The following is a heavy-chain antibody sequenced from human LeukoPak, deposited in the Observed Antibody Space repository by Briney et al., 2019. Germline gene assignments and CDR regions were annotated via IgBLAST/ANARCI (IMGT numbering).Heavy chain of an antibody. Sequence: PSETLSLTCTVSGGSISSSSYYWGWIRQPPGKGLEWIGSIYYSGSIYYNPSLKSRVTISVDTSKNQFSLKLSSVTAADTAVYYCARVSIPDSAGTYMDVWGKGTTVTVSS. D-gene: IGHD6-19*01. V-gene: IGHV4-39*07. CDR1: GGSISSSSYY. CDR3: ARVSIPDSAGTYMDV. J-gene: IGHJ6*03. CDR2: IYYSGSI.